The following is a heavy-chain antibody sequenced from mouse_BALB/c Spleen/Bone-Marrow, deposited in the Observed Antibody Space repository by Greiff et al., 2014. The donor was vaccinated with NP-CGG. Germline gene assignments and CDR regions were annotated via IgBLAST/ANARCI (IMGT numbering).Heavy chain of an antibody. CDR2: IDPANGNT. Sequence: VQLQQSGAELVKPGASVKLSCTASGFNIKDTYMHWVKQRPEQGLELIGRIDPANGNTKYDPKFQGKATITADTSSNTAYLQLSSLTSEDTAVYYCATYYYGSSWGFAYWGQGTLVTVSA. CDR3: ATYYYGSSWGFAY. V-gene: IGHV14-3*02. J-gene: IGHJ3*01. CDR1: GFNIKDTY. D-gene: IGHD1-1*01.